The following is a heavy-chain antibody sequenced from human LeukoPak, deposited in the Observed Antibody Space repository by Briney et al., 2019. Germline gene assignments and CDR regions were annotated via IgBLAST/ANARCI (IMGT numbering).Heavy chain of an antibody. CDR1: GGSISSGSYY. D-gene: IGHD3-3*01. Sequence: TLSLTCTVSGGSISSGSYYWSWIRQPAGKGLEWIGRIYTSGSTNYNPSLKSRVTISVDTSKNQFSLKLSSVTAADTAVYYCARDDFWSGKAFDYWGQGTLVTVSS. V-gene: IGHV4-61*02. J-gene: IGHJ4*02. CDR2: IYTSGST. CDR3: ARDDFWSGKAFDY.